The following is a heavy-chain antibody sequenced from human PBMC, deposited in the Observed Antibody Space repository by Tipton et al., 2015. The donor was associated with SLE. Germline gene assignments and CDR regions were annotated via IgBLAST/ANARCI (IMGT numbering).Heavy chain of an antibody. Sequence: GLVKPSETLSLTCTVSGDSVSSGGYYWSWIRQYPGKGLEWIGCIYQSGTTFYNPSLKSRVTISVDTSKNQFSLNLSSVTAADTAVYYCARTGSQPHHQIYGMDVWGPGTSVTVSS. V-gene: IGHV4-31*03. D-gene: IGHD1-14*01. CDR1: GDSVSSGGYY. CDR3: ARTGSQPHHQIYGMDV. CDR2: IYQSGTT. J-gene: IGHJ6*02.